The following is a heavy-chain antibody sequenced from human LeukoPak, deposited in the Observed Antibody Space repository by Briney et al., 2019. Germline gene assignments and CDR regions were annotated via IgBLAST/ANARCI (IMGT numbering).Heavy chain of an antibody. D-gene: IGHD3-9*01. Sequence: SETLSLTCTVSGGSISPNYWSWIRQPPGKGLEWVGYIYYSGSTRYNPSLKSRVTISVDTSKNQFSLKLNSVTAADTAVYYCARGGLYYDILTGFDSWGQGTLVTVSS. CDR2: IYYSGST. V-gene: IGHV4-59*01. J-gene: IGHJ4*02. CDR3: ARGGLYYDILTGFDS. CDR1: GGSISPNY.